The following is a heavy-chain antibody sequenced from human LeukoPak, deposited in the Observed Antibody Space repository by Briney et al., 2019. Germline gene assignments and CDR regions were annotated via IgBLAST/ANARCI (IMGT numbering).Heavy chain of an antibody. Sequence: ESGPTLVDPTQTLTLTCTFSGFSLSTSGMCVSWIRQPPGKALEWLARTDWDDDKYYSTSLKTRLTISKDTSKNQVVLTMTNMDPVDTATYYCARHCIVGVSDAFDIWGQGTMVTVSS. CDR1: GFSLSTSGMC. CDR3: ARHCIVGVSDAFDI. J-gene: IGHJ3*02. CDR2: TDWDDDK. V-gene: IGHV2-70*11. D-gene: IGHD1-26*01.